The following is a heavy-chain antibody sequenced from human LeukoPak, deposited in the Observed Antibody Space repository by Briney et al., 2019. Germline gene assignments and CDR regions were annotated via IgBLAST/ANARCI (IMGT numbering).Heavy chain of an antibody. V-gene: IGHV4-61*02. CDR2: IYPSGST. J-gene: IGHJ2*01. CDR3: ARLRTPFWYFDL. CDR1: GGSISSDEYY. Sequence: SETLSLTCTVSGGSISSDEYYWSWIRQAAGKGLEWIGRIYPSGSTNYNPSLSSRVTMSVDTSKNQFSLNLSSVTAADTAVYYCARLRTPFWYFDLWGRGTLVTVSS. D-gene: IGHD2-15*01.